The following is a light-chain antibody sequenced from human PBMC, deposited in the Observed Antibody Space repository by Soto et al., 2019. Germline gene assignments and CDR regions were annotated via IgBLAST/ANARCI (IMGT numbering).Light chain of an antibody. CDR2: SAS. CDR3: QQSYSRPFT. J-gene: IGKJ5*01. V-gene: IGKV1-39*01. CDR1: RPIVDY. Sequence: IQMTQNTSSLSASIGDRITISCVASRPIVDYLHWYHHQPGTAPKLMIYSASNLQSGVPSRFSGSGSGTDFTLTICSLQPEDFGTYYCQQSYSRPFTFGHVTLLEIK.